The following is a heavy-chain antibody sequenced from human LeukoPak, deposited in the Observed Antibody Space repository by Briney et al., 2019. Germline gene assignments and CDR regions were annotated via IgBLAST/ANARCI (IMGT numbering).Heavy chain of an antibody. J-gene: IGHJ4*02. CDR3: ARADIVLMVYAASFDY. D-gene: IGHD2-8*01. V-gene: IGHV1-46*01. CDR2: INPSGGST. CDR1: GYTFTSYY. Sequence: ASVTVSCKASGYTFTSYYMHWVRQAPGQGLEWMGIINPSGGSTSYAQKFQGRVTMTGDTSTSTVYMELSSLRSEDTAVYYCARADIVLMVYAASFDYWGQGTLVTVSS.